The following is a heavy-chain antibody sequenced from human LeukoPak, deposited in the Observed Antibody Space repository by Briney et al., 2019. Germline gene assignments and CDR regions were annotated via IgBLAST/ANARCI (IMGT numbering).Heavy chain of an antibody. CDR2: IWYDGRYK. CDR3: AKVRLVVVAATDNNWFDP. CDR1: GLSFSKYG. V-gene: IGHV3-33*06. Sequence: PGRSLRLSCAASGLSFSKYGMHWVRQAPGKGLEWVAVIWYDGRYKYYADSVKGRFTISRDNSKNTLYLQMNSLRAEDTAVYYCAKVRLVVVAATDNNWFDPWGQGTLVTVSS. J-gene: IGHJ5*02. D-gene: IGHD2-15*01.